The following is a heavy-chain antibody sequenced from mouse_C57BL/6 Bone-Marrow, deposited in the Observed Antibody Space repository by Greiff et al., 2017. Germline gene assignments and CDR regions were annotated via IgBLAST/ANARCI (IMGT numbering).Heavy chain of an antibody. D-gene: IGHD3-3*01. CDR1: GYTFTSYW. CDR2: IDPSDSYT. Sequence: VQLQQPGAELVKPGASVKLSCKASGYTFTSYWMQWVKQRPGQGLEWIGEIDPSDSYTNYNQKFKGKATLTVDTSSSTAYMQLSSLTSEDSAVYYCARCGLGSDYWGQGTTLTVSS. CDR3: ARCGLGSDY. V-gene: IGHV1-50*01. J-gene: IGHJ2*01.